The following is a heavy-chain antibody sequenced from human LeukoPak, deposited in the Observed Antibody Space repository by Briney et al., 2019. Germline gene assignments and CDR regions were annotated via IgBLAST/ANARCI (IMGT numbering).Heavy chain of an antibody. D-gene: IGHD1-1*01. CDR2: ISGSGGST. J-gene: IGHJ4*02. CDR1: GFTFSSYA. Sequence: GGSLRLSCAASGFTFSSYAMSWVCQAPGKGLEWVSAISGSGGSTYYADSVKGRFTISRDNSKNTLYLQMNSLRAEDTAVYYCAKVRYKRLIGSFDYWGQGTLVTVSS. V-gene: IGHV3-23*01. CDR3: AKVRYKRLIGSFDY.